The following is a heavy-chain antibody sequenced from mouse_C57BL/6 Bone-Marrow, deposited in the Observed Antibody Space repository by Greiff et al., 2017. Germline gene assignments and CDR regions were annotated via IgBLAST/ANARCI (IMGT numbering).Heavy chain of an antibody. Sequence: VQLQQSGPELVKPGASVKISCKASGYSFTGYYMNWVKQSPEKSLEWIGEINPSTGGTTYNQKFKAKATLTVDKSSSTAYMQLKSLTSEDSAVYYGARARMVTTTYWVNFDYWGQGTTLTVSS. CDR2: INPSTGGT. CDR1: GYSFTGYY. J-gene: IGHJ2*01. D-gene: IGHD2-3*01. CDR3: ARARMVTTTYWVNFDY. V-gene: IGHV1-42*01.